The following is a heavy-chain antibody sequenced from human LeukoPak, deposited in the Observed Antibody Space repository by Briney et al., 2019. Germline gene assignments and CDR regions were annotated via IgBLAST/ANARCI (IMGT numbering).Heavy chain of an antibody. V-gene: IGHV3-21*01. CDR2: ISSSSGYI. J-gene: IGHJ4*02. CDR3: ARDPLHPADY. Sequence: AGGSLRLSCAASGFTFSSYSMNWVRQAPGKGLEWVSSISSSSGYIYYADSVKGRFTISRDNAKNSLYLQMNSLRAEDTAVYYCARDPLHPADYWGQGTLVTVSS. D-gene: IGHD2-2*01. CDR1: GFTFSSYS.